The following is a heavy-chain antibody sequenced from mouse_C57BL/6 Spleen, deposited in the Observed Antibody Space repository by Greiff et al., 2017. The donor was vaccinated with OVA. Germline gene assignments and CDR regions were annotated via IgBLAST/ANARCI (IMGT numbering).Heavy chain of an antibody. J-gene: IGHJ2*01. Sequence: VQLQQSGPVLVKPGASVKMSCKASGYTFTDYYMNWVKQSHGKSLEWIGVINPYNGGTSYNQKFKGKATLTVDKSSSTAYMELNSLTSEDSAVYYGARSPTVVAPYFDYWGQGTTLTVSS. CDR2: INPYNGGT. D-gene: IGHD1-1*01. CDR3: ARSPTVVAPYFDY. V-gene: IGHV1-19*01. CDR1: GYTFTDYY.